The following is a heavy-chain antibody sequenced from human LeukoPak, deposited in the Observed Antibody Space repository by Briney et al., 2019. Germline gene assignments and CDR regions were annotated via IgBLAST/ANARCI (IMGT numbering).Heavy chain of an antibody. V-gene: IGHV3-11*01. Sequence: GGSLRLSCAASGFTFSDYYMTWIRQAPGKGLEWLSYITSSGSPIYYADSVRGRFTISRDNAKSSLFLQINSLRAEDTAVYYCARDAAPGFSTRKGLDPWGQGTLVTVSS. J-gene: IGHJ5*02. CDR1: GFTFSDYY. CDR3: ARDAAPGFSTRKGLDP. CDR2: ITSSGSPI. D-gene: IGHD6-13*01.